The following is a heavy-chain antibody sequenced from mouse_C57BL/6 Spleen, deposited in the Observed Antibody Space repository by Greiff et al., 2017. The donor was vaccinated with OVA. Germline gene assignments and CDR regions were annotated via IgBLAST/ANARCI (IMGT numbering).Heavy chain of an antibody. D-gene: IGHD1-1*01. V-gene: IGHV1-64*01. Sequence: VQLQQPGAELVKPGASVKLSCKASGYTFTSYWMHWVKQRPGQGLEWIGMIHPNSGSTNYNEKFKSKATLTVDKSSSTAYMQLSSLTSEDAAVYYCARDYGSRRDYWGQGTTLTVSS. CDR2: IHPNSGST. J-gene: IGHJ2*01. CDR3: ARDYGSRRDY. CDR1: GYTFTSYW.